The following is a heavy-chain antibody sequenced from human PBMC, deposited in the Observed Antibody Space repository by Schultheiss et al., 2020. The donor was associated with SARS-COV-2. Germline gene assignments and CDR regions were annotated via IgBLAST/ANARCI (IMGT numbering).Heavy chain of an antibody. CDR1: GGSISPYY. V-gene: IGHV4-34*01. Sequence: GSLRLSCTVSGGSISPYYWSWIRQPPGKGLEWIGEINHSGSTNYNPSLKSRVTISVDTSKNQFSLKLSSVTAADTAVYYCARDQNYSNYDWFDPWGQGTLVTVSS. CDR3: ARDQNYSNYDWFDP. J-gene: IGHJ5*02. D-gene: IGHD4-11*01. CDR2: INHSGST.